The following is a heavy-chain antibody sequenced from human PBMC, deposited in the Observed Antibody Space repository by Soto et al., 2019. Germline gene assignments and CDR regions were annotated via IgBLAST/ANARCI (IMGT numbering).Heavy chain of an antibody. V-gene: IGHV1-69*08. CDR2: IIPILGTA. J-gene: IGHJ6*03. CDR1: GGTFSSYT. D-gene: IGHD6-19*01. CDR3: ATAGVAVAGPSDYYMDV. Sequence: QVQLVQSGAEVKKPGSSVKVSCKASGGTFSSYTISWVRQAPGQGLEWMGRIIPILGTANYAQKFQGRVTITADKSTTTAYMELSSLRSEDTAVYYCATAGVAVAGPSDYYMDVWGKGTTVTVSS.